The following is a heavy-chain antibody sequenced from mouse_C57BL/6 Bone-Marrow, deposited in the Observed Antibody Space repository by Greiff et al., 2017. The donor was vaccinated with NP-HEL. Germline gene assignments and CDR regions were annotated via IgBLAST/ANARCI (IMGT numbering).Heavy chain of an antibody. V-gene: IGHV5-17*01. CDR2: ISSGSSTI. CDR3: ARRYRGLYYYAMDY. CDR1: GFTFSDYG. Sequence: EVQLVESGGGLVKPGGSLKLSCAASGFTFSDYGMHWVRQAPEKGLEWVAYISSGSSTIYYADTVKGRFTISTDNAKNTLFLQMTSLRSEDTAMYYCARRYRGLYYYAMDYWGQGTSGTVSS. D-gene: IGHD2-12*01. J-gene: IGHJ4*01.